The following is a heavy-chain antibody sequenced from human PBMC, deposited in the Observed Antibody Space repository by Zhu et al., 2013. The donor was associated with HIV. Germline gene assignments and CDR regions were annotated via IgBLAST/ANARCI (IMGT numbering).Heavy chain of an antibody. CDR3: ARAPRNGYNGLVDV. J-gene: IGHJ6*02. D-gene: IGHD5-12*01. Sequence: EVQLVESGGGLIQPGGSLRLSCAASGFTVSSNYMSWVRQAPGKGLEWVSGISWNSLSIDYADSVKGRFTSSRDNAKKSLYLQMNSLQLEDTALYFCARAPRNGYNGLVDVWGQGTTVIVSS. V-gene: IGHV3-9*01. CDR2: ISWNSLSI. CDR1: GFTVSSNY.